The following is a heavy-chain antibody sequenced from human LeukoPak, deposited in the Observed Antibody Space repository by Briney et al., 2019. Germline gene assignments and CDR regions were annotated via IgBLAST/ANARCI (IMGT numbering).Heavy chain of an antibody. CDR1: GFTFSTYW. CDR2: IKQDGSET. D-gene: IGHD6-19*01. V-gene: IGHV3-7*01. Sequence: GGSLRLSCAASGFTFSTYWMNWVRQAPGKGLEWVANIKQDGSETYYMDSVKGRFTISRDNAKNSLYLQMNSLRAEDTAVYYCAKDQMVGQWPTNFDYWGQGTLVTVSS. CDR3: AKDQMVGQWPTNFDY. J-gene: IGHJ4*02.